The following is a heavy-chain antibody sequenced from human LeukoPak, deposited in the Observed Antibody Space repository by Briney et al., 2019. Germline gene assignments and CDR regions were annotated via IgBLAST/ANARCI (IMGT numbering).Heavy chain of an antibody. CDR3: TTDRDSGWYSTWVDY. CDR2: MKSKTDGGTT. D-gene: IGHD6-19*01. Sequence: GGSLRLSCTASGFTFTNAWMNSVRQAPGKGLEWVGRMKSKTDGGTTDYAAPVKGRFTISRDDSKNTLYLQMNSLKPEDTAVYYCTTDRDSGWYSTWVDYWGQGTLVTVSS. CDR1: GFTFTNAW. V-gene: IGHV3-15*01. J-gene: IGHJ4*02.